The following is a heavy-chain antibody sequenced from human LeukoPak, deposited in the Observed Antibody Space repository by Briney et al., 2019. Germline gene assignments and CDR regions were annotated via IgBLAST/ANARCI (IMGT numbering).Heavy chain of an antibody. CDR3: ARDHNYDYGDSELGFDP. CDR2: IDPSSTYI. Sequence: GGSLRLSCAASGFTFSSYAMHWVRQAPGKGLEWVSAIDPSSTYIYYADSVKGRFTISRDNAENSLYLQMNSLRVEDTAVYYCARDHNYDYGDSELGFDPWGQGTLVTVSS. V-gene: IGHV3-21*01. J-gene: IGHJ5*02. CDR1: GFTFSSYA. D-gene: IGHD4-17*01.